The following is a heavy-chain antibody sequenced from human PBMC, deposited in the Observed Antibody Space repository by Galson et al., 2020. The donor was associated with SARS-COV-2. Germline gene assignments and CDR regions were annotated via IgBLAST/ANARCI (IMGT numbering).Heavy chain of an antibody. Sequence: GGSLRLSCAASGFTFSSYDMHWVRQATGKGLEWVSAIGTAGDTYYPGSVKGRFTISRENAKNSLYLQMNSLRAGDTAVYYCARGLSARHGYYYYYYIDVWGKGTTVTVSS. V-gene: IGHV3-13*01. J-gene: IGHJ6*03. CDR3: ARGLSARHGYYYYYYIDV. D-gene: IGHD6-6*01. CDR1: GFTFSSYD. CDR2: IGTAGDT.